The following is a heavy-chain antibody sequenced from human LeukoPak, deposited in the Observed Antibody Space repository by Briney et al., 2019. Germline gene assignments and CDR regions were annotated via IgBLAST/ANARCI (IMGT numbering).Heavy chain of an antibody. J-gene: IGHJ4*02. D-gene: IGHD3-22*01. Sequence: SVKVSCKASGYTFTSYGISWVRQAPGQGLEWMGRIIPILGIANYAQKFQGRVTITADKSTSTAYMELSSLRSEDTAVYYCAREKYYYDSSGYLYPYYFDYWGQGTLVTVSS. V-gene: IGHV1-69*04. CDR3: AREKYYYDSSGYLYPYYFDY. CDR1: GYTFTSYG. CDR2: IIPILGIA.